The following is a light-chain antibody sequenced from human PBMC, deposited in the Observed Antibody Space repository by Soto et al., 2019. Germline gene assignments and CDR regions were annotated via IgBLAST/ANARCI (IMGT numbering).Light chain of an antibody. CDR2: DAS. CDR1: QSVSSRS. V-gene: IGKV3-20*01. CDR3: QQYVNSPYT. J-gene: IGKJ5*01. Sequence: GLTQSPCAVSLSPGERATLSCRASQSVSSRSLAWYQQKPGQAPGLLISDASNRAADIPDRFSGSGSGTDFTLTINRLEPEDFAVFYCQQYVNSPYTFGQGTRLEN.